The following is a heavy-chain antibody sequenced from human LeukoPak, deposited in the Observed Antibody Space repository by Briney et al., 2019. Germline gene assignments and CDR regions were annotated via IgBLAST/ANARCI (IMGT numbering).Heavy chain of an antibody. CDR1: GGSISSGSYY. CDR2: IYYSGST. D-gene: IGHD2-2*01. J-gene: IGHJ3*02. V-gene: IGHV4-39*01. Sequence: SQTLSLTCTVSGGSISSGSYYWSWIRQPPGKGLEWIGSIYYSGSTYYNPSLKSRVTISVDTSKNQFSLKLSSVTAADTAVYYCASAHSRYCSSTSCYRTHAFDIWGQGTMVTVSS. CDR3: ASAHSRYCSSTSCYRTHAFDI.